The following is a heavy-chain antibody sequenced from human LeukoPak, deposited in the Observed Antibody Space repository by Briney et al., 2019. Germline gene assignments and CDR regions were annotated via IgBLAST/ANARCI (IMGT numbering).Heavy chain of an antibody. CDR1: GGSISSYY. Sequence: ASETLSLTCTVSGGSISSYYWSWIRQPAGKGLEWIGRIYTSGTTNYKPSLKSRVTMSVDTSKNQFSLKLSSVTAADTAVYYCARQHWGRNFDYWGQGTLVTVSS. CDR3: ARQHWGRNFDY. D-gene: IGHD7-27*01. J-gene: IGHJ4*02. V-gene: IGHV4-4*07. CDR2: IYTSGTT.